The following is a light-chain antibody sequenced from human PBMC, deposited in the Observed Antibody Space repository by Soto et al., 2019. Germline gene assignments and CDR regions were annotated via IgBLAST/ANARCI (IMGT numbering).Light chain of an antibody. Sequence: EIVLTQSPGTLSLSPGERATLSCRTSHSVDSTQLAWYQQKPGQAPRLLIYGASGRATGIPDRFGGSGSGTDFTLTISRLEPEDFAVYYCQHYGDSRTFGQATKVEVK. CDR3: QHYGDSRT. V-gene: IGKV3-20*01. J-gene: IGKJ1*01. CDR1: HSVDSTQ. CDR2: GAS.